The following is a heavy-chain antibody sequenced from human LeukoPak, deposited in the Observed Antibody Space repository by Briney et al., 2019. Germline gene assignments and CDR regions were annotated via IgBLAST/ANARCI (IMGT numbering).Heavy chain of an antibody. CDR2: IYWDDDK. V-gene: IGHV2-5*02. CDR3: AHRRSGYNWNHGDFDH. CDR1: GFSISTSGVG. D-gene: IGHD1-14*01. Sequence: QTLSLTCTFSGFSISTSGVGVGWIRQPPEKAPEWLAVIYWDDDKRYSPSLKSRLTITKVTSKNQVVLIMTNVDPVDTATYYCAHRRSGYNWNHGDFDHWGQGSLVTVSS. J-gene: IGHJ4*02.